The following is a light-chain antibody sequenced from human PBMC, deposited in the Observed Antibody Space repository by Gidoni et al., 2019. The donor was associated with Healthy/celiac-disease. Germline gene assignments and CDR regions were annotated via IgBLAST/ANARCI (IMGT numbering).Light chain of an antibody. CDR1: SSDVGSYNL. CDR3: CSYGSRTTSYWV. V-gene: IGLV2-23*01. CDR2: EGS. Sequence: QSALTQPASVSGSPGQSLTISCIGTSSDVGSYNLVSWYQQHPGKAPKLMIYEGSKRPSGVSNRFSGSKSGNTASLTISGLQAEDEADYYCCSYGSRTTSYWVFGGGTKLTVL. J-gene: IGLJ3*02.